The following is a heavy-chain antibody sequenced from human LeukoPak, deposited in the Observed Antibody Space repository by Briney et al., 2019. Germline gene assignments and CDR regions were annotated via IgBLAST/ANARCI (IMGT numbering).Heavy chain of an antibody. CDR1: GGSFSGYY. CDR2: INHSGST. J-gene: IGHJ1*01. Sequence: PSETLSLTCAVYGGSFSGYYWSWIRQPPGKGLEWIGEINHSGSTNYNPSLKSRVTISVDTSKNQFSLKLSSVTAADTAVYYCARPYSSSWYRGGEYFQHWGQGTLVTVSS. CDR3: ARPYSSSWYRGGEYFQH. D-gene: IGHD6-13*01. V-gene: IGHV4-34*01.